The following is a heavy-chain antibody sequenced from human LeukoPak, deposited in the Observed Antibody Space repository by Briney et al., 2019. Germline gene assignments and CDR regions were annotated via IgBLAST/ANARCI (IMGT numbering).Heavy chain of an antibody. CDR2: ISYDGSNK. V-gene: IGHV3-30*18. J-gene: IGHJ6*02. D-gene: IGHD6-19*01. CDR3: AKEGRGSGWYRGYDYYGMDV. Sequence: GGSLRLSCAASGFTFSSYGMHWVRQAPGKGLEWVAVISYDGSNKYYEDSVKGRFTISRDNSKNTLYLQMNSLRAEDTAVYYCAKEGRGSGWYRGYDYYGMDVWGQGTTVTVSS. CDR1: GFTFSSYG.